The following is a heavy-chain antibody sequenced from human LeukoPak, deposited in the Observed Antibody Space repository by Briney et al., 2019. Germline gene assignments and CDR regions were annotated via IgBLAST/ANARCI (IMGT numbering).Heavy chain of an antibody. CDR3: ATDLGELLGRSYLDP. Sequence: ASVKVSCEVSGYTLTELSMHWVRQAPGKGLEWMGGFDPEDGETIYAQKFQGRVTMTEDTSTDTAYMELSSLRSEDTAVYYCATDLGELLGRSYLDPWGQGTLVTVSS. CDR1: GYTLTELS. V-gene: IGHV1-24*01. J-gene: IGHJ5*02. D-gene: IGHD3-10*01. CDR2: FDPEDGET.